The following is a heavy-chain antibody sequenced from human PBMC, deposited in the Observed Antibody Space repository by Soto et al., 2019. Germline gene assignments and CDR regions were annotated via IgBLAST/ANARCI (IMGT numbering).Heavy chain of an antibody. CDR2: IYNSVST. CDR3: ARGPSADKVDY. V-gene: IGHV4-30-4*01. D-gene: IGHD3-3*01. Sequence: QVQLQESGPGLVEPSQTLSLTCIVSSGSISSGDYCWSWIRQPPGKGLEWIRHIYNSVSTYSNPSLRSRVTISVDTSKNQFSLKLSSMTAADTAVYYCARGPSADKVDYWGQGTLVTVSS. J-gene: IGHJ4*02. CDR1: SGSISSGDYC.